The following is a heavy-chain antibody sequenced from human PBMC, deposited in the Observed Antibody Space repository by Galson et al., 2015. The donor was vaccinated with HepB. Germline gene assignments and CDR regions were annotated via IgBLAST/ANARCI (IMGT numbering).Heavy chain of an antibody. V-gene: IGHV3-23*01. J-gene: IGHJ4*02. CDR1: GFRFTKYT. CDR2: VTGGGEIT. D-gene: IGHD3-16*01. CDR3: AKVAILGATPHYFDF. Sequence: SLRLSCAASGFRFTKYTMAWVRQVPGKGLEWVSAVTGGGEITYFADSVRGRFSISKDISQNTVHLQMNRLRVEDTAIYHRAKVAILGATPHYFDFLGRGTLVTVSS.